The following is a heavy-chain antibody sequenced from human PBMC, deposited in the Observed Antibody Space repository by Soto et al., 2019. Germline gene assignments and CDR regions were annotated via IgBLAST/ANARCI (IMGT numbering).Heavy chain of an antibody. J-gene: IGHJ6*02. V-gene: IGHV4-61*01. CDR2: IYYSGST. CDR3: ARGGAWELLDYYYYYGMDV. CDR1: GGSVSSGSYY. D-gene: IGHD1-26*01. Sequence: SETLSLTCTVSGGSVSSGSYYWSWIRQPPGKGLEWIGYIYYSGSTNYNPSLKSRVTISVDTSKNQFSLKLSSVTAADTAVYYCARGGAWELLDYYYYYGMDVWGQGTTVTVPS.